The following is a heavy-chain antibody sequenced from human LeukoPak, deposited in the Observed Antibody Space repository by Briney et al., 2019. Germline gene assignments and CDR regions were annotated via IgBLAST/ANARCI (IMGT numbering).Heavy chain of an antibody. Sequence: PGGSLRLSCAASGFTFSSYGMTWVRQAPGKGLEWVSYISSSSSTIYYADSVKGRFTISRDNAKNSLYLQMNSLRAEDTAVYYCARGGSSSGYYGFDYWGQGTLVTVSS. CDR1: GFTFSSYG. CDR3: ARGGSSSGYYGFDY. D-gene: IGHD3-22*01. J-gene: IGHJ4*02. V-gene: IGHV3-48*04. CDR2: ISSSSSTI.